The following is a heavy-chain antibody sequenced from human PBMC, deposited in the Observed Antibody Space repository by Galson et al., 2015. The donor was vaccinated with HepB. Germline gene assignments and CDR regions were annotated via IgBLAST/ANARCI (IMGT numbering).Heavy chain of an antibody. CDR1: GFTFSRYG. Sequence: SLRLSCEASGFTFSRYGRHWVRQAPGKGLEWVPVLSEDGSDKNYAVSVKGRFTISRDNSKTTLYLQMNSLRADDTAVYYCASGMTLVRGIIRDAFDIWGQGTLVTVSS. CDR3: ASGMTLVRGIIRDAFDI. J-gene: IGHJ3*02. V-gene: IGHV3-30*03. D-gene: IGHD3-10*01. CDR2: LSEDGSDK.